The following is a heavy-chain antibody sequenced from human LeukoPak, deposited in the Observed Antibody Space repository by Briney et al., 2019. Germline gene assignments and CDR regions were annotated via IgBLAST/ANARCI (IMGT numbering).Heavy chain of an antibody. D-gene: IGHD1-7*01. Sequence: PGGALRLSRAASVFTFTSYWMHWVRQAPGVGLLWVSRIKQDGRTTSYADSVRGRFTICRDDAKNTAYLQMNGLRAEDTAVYYCARSGNYRWDYWGQGTLVTVSS. CDR3: ARSGNYRWDY. CDR1: VFTFTSYW. J-gene: IGHJ4*02. CDR2: IKQDGRTT. V-gene: IGHV3-74*01.